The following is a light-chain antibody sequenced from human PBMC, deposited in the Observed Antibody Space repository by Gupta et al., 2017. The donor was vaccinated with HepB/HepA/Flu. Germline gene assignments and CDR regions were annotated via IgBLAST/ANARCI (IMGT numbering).Light chain of an antibody. CDR1: SSNIGAGRH. J-gene: IGLJ1*01. Sequence: QSFLTQPPSVSGAPGQRVTISCTGSSSNIGAGRHVHWYQQFPGTAPKVVIYRYSNRPSGVPDRFSGSRSGASASLTITGLQAEDEADYYCQSFDDSLRGTVCGSGTKVTV. CDR2: RYS. V-gene: IGLV1-40*03. CDR3: QSFDDSLRGTV.